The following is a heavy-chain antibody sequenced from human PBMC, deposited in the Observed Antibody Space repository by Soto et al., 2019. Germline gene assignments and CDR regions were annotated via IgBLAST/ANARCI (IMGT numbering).Heavy chain of an antibody. CDR1: GFTFSSYA. J-gene: IGHJ6*02. CDR3: ARDPNRGITIFNLYYYYGMDV. D-gene: IGHD3-3*01. V-gene: IGHV3-30-3*01. CDR2: ISYDGSNK. Sequence: QVQLVESGGGVVQPGRSLRLSCAASGFTFSSYAMHWVRQAPGKGLEWVAVISYDGSNKYYADSVKGRFTISRDNSKNTLYLQMNSLRAEDTAVYYCARDPNRGITIFNLYYYYGMDVWGQGTTVTVSS.